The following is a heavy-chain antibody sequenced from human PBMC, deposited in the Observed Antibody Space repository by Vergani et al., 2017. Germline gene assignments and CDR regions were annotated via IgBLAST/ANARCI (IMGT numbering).Heavy chain of an antibody. CDR2: ISGSSSYV. Sequence: EVQLLESGGGLAQPGGSLRLSCAASGFTFRNYAMTWVRQAPGKGLEWVASISGSSSYVFYRDSVEGRFTITRDNAKKSVYLQMNSLRAEDTAMYFCARGLWDCTHIRCSPPSYWGQGTQVTVSS. V-gene: IGHV3-21*01. CDR3: ARGLWDCTHIRCSPPSY. J-gene: IGHJ4*02. CDR1: GFTFRNYA. D-gene: IGHD2-8*01.